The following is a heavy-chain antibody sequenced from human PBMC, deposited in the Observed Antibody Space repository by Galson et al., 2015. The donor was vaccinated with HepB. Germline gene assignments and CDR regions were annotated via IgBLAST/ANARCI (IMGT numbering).Heavy chain of an antibody. V-gene: IGHV3-30*18. CDR2: MSYDENNK. CDR1: GFTFNTYS. D-gene: IGHD6-13*01. Sequence: SLRLSCAASGFTFNTYSMHWVRQTPGKGLEWVAVMSYDENNKYYVDSVKGRFTISRDNSKNTLYLQMNSLRVEDTAVYYCAKDQGLYSSTYGNTFYYYYYGMDVWGQGTTVTV. CDR3: AKDQGLYSSTYGNTFYYYYYGMDV. J-gene: IGHJ6*02.